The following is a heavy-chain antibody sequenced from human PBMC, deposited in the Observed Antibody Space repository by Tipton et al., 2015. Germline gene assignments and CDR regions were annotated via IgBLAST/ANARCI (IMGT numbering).Heavy chain of an antibody. CDR1: GYDFPHYW. D-gene: IGHD1-14*01. Sequence: VQLVQSGAEVKKPGESLKISCKGSGYDFPHYWIAWVCQMPGKGLEWMGIIYPGDSNTIYSPSFQGQVTISADKSISTAYLQWSSLKASDTAMYYCARHAPDGPPFDYWGQGTLVTVSS. CDR3: ARHAPDGPPFDY. V-gene: IGHV5-51*01. J-gene: IGHJ4*02. CDR2: IYPGDSNT.